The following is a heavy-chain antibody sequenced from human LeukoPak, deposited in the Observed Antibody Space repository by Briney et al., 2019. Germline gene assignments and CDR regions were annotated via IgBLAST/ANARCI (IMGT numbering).Heavy chain of an antibody. V-gene: IGHV3-21*01. D-gene: IGHD2-2*01. CDR2: IGGSRSYI. Sequence: GGSLRLSCAASGFTFSTYSMAWVRQAPGEGLEWVSSIGGSRSYIYYADSVKGRFTISRDNAKNSLYLQMNSLRAEDTAVYYCARTRYCSSTSCPYFDSWGQGTLVTVSS. CDR1: GFTFSTYS. CDR3: ARTRYCSSTSCPYFDS. J-gene: IGHJ4*02.